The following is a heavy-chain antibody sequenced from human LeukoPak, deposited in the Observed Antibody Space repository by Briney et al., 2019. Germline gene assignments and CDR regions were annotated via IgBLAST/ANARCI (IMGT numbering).Heavy chain of an antibody. D-gene: IGHD5-18*01. CDR3: ARGGRRGYSYGSRHPFDY. J-gene: IGHJ4*02. V-gene: IGHV4-34*01. Sequence: SETLSLTCAVYGGSFSGYYWSWIRQPSGRGLEWIGEINHSGSTNYNPSLKSRVTISVDTSKNQFSLKLSSVTAADTAVYYCARGGRRGYSYGSRHPFDYWGQGTLVTVSS. CDR1: GGSFSGYY. CDR2: INHSGST.